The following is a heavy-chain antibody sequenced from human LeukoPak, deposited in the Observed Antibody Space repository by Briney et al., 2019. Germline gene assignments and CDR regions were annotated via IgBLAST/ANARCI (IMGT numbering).Heavy chain of an antibody. J-gene: IGHJ4*02. Sequence: SETLSLTCTVSGGSMSGYYWSWIRQPAGKGLEWMGRMYTGGSSNYNPSLKIRFTMSVDTSKNQVSLNVTTSTAADTAMYYCARGAYGGDGRSFFDYWGQGTLVTVSS. V-gene: IGHV4-4*07. CDR2: MYTGGSS. CDR3: ARGAYGGDGRSFFDY. D-gene: IGHD4-23*01. CDR1: GGSMSGYY.